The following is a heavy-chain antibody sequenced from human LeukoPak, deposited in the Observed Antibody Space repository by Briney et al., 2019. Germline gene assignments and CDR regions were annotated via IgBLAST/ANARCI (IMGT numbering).Heavy chain of an antibody. Sequence: PSETLSLTCAVSGYSISSGYYWGWIRQPPGKGLEWIGSIYHSGSTYYNPSLKIRVTISVDTSKNQFSLKLSSVTAADTAVYYCARRGYYYGSGSYVWYWFDPWGQGTLVTVSS. CDR2: IYHSGST. CDR1: GYSISSGYY. J-gene: IGHJ5*02. CDR3: ARRGYYYGSGSYVWYWFDP. V-gene: IGHV4-38-2*01. D-gene: IGHD3-10*01.